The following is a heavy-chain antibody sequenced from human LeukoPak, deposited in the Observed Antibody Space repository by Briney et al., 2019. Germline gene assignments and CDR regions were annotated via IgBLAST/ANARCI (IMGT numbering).Heavy chain of an antibody. CDR3: ARTIANHFDY. CDR2: IYHSGST. V-gene: IGHV4-31*03. J-gene: IGHJ4*02. Sequence: SETLSLTCTVSGGSISSGSFYWSWIRQHPGKGLEWLGYIYHSGSTYYNPSLKSRVTISLDTSKNQFSLKLSSVTVADTAVFYCARTIANHFDYWGQGTLVTVSS. CDR1: GGSISSGSFY. D-gene: IGHD4/OR15-4a*01.